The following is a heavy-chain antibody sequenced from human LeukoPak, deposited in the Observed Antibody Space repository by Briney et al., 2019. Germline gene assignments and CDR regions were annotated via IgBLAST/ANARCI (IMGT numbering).Heavy chain of an antibody. D-gene: IGHD1-26*01. CDR2: ISGSGANT. Sequence: PGGSLRLSCAASGFTFSTYAMNWVRQAPGKGLEWVSTISGSGANTYYADSVRGRFTISRDNSKNTLYLHMNSLRAEDTAVYYCAKRQGPNSGSYDYFDPWGQGTLVTVSS. CDR1: GFTFSTYA. J-gene: IGHJ5*02. CDR3: AKRQGPNSGSYDYFDP. V-gene: IGHV3-23*01.